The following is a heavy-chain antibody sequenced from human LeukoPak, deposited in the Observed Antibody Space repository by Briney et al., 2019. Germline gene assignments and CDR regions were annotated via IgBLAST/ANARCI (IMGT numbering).Heavy chain of an antibody. CDR2: IYISGNT. V-gene: IGHV4-61*02. J-gene: IGHJ4*02. D-gene: IGHD3-10*01. CDR3: ASARELPTLDPTGDY. CDR1: GGSFSSGSYY. Sequence: ASETLSLTCTVSGGSFSSGSYYWSWIRQPAGKGLEWFGRIYISGNTNYNPSLKSRVTISVDTSKNQFSLKLSSVTAADTAVYYCASARELPTLDPTGDYWGQGTLVTVSS.